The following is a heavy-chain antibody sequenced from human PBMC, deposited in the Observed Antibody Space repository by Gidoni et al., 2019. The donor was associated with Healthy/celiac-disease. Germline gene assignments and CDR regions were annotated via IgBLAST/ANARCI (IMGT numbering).Heavy chain of an antibody. J-gene: IGHJ3*02. Sequence: QAQLQESGPGLVKPSQTLSFTRTVSGASISRGSYYWSCLRQPAGKGLEWIRRIYTRGSTTYNPSHTSRVTISVDTSKNQFSLKLCSVTAADTAGYYCAGGSCSSGCGSDAFDIWGQGTMVTVSS. CDR3: AGGSCSSGCGSDAFDI. CDR1: GASISRGSYY. V-gene: IGHV4-61*02. CDR2: IYTRGST. D-gene: IGHD6-25*01.